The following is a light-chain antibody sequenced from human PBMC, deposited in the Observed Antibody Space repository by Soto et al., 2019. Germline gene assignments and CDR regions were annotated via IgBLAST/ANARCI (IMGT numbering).Light chain of an antibody. CDR2: DVT. V-gene: IGLV2-14*01. CDR1: SSDVGAYNY. J-gene: IGLJ1*01. CDR3: TSYTSTSTYV. Sequence: QSVLTQPPSASGTPGQRVTISCSGTSSDVGAYNYVSWYQHHPGKAPRLVIYDVTNRPSGISDRFSGSKSGNTASLTISGLLAEDEADYYCTSYTSTSTYVFGTGTKVTVL.